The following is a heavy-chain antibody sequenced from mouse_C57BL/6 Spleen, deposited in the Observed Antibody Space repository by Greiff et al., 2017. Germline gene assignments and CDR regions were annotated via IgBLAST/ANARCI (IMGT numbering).Heavy chain of an antibody. D-gene: IGHD1-1*01. J-gene: IGHJ3*01. Sequence: EVNLVESGGGLVQPGGSLKLSCAASGFTFSDYYMYWVRQTPEKRLEWVAYISNGGGSTYYPDTVKGRFTISRDNAKNTLYLQMSRLKSEDTAMYYCARRPYYGSSWFAYWGQGTLVTVSA. CDR1: GFTFSDYY. CDR3: ARRPYYGSSWFAY. CDR2: ISNGGGST. V-gene: IGHV5-12*01.